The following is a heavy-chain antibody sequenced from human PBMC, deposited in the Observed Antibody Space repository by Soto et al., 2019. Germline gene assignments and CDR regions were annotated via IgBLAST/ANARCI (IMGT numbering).Heavy chain of an antibody. J-gene: IGHJ4*02. CDR2: IYHGGST. CDR3: ARREIQGPIDY. D-gene: IGHD1-26*01. CDR1: GGSISSGAYS. V-gene: IGHV4-30-2*01. Sequence: PSETLSLTCAVSGGSISSGAYSWGWIRQPPGKGLEWIGYIYHGGSTYYNPSLKSRVTISVDRSKNQFSLKLSSVTAADTAVYYCARREIQGPIDYWGQGTLVTSPQ.